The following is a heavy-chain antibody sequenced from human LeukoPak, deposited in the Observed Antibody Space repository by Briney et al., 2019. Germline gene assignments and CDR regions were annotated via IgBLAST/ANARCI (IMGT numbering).Heavy chain of an antibody. J-gene: IGHJ4*02. Sequence: PGGSLRLSCAASGFTVSSNYMSWVRQAPGKGLEWVSRINSDGTITSYADSLEGRFTISRDNAKNTVYLQMNSLRAEDTAVYYCARPGVGFDYWGQGALVTVSS. CDR1: GFTVSSNY. CDR2: INSDGTIT. V-gene: IGHV3-74*01. CDR3: ARPGVGFDY.